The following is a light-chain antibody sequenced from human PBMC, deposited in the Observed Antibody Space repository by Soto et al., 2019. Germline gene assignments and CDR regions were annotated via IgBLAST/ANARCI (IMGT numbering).Light chain of an antibody. Sequence: EIVLTQSPGTLSLSPGERATLSYRASQSVSSSYLAWYQQKPGQAPRLLIYDASSRATGIPDRFSGSGSGTEFTLTISSLQPEDFAVYCCQQYNDWPPHTFGEGTRLDIK. V-gene: IGKV3D-20*02. J-gene: IGKJ2*01. CDR2: DAS. CDR1: QSVSSSY. CDR3: QQYNDWPPHT.